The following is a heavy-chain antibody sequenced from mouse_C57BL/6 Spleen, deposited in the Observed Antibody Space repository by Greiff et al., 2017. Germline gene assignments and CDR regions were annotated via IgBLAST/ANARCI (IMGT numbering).Heavy chain of an antibody. CDR2: INPSTGGT. CDR1: GYSFTGYY. V-gene: IGHV1-42*01. Sequence: VQLQQSGPELVKPGASVKISCKASGYSFTGYYMNWVKQSPEKSLEWIGEINPSTGGTTYNQKFKAKATLTVDKSSSTAYMQLKSLTSEDSAVYYCARKVYYAMDYWGQGTSVTVSS. CDR3: ARKVYYAMDY. J-gene: IGHJ4*01.